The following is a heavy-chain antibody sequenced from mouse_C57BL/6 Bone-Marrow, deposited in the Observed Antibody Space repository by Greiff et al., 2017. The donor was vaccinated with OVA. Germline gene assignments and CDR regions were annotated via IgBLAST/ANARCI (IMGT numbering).Heavy chain of an antibody. CDR3: AREDGYYSMDY. Sequence: VQLQQSGPELVKPGASVKISCKASGYAFSSSWMNWVKQRPGKGLEWIGRLYPGDGDTNYNGKFKGKATLTADKSSSTAYMQLSSLTSEDSAVYFCAREDGYYSMDYWGKGTSVTVSS. V-gene: IGHV1-82*01. J-gene: IGHJ4*01. CDR2: LYPGDGDT. CDR1: GYAFSSSW. D-gene: IGHD2-3*01.